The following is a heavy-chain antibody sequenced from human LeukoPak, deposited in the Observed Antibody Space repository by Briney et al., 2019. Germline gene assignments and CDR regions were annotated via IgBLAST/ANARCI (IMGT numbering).Heavy chain of an antibody. Sequence: ASVKVSCKASGYTFTSYGISWVRQAPGQGLEWMGWISAYNGNTNYAQKLQGRVTMTTDTSTSTAYMELRSLRSDDTAVYYCAKAGDTAMDNWDDEYYFDYWGQGTLVTVSS. CDR3: AKAGDTAMDNWDDEYYFDY. CDR2: ISAYNGNT. D-gene: IGHD5-18*01. CDR1: GYTFTSYG. V-gene: IGHV1-18*01. J-gene: IGHJ4*02.